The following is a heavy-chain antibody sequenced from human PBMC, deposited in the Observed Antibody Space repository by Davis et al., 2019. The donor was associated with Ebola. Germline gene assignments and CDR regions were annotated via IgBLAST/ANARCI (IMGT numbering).Heavy chain of an antibody. V-gene: IGHV3-48*03. CDR3: ARELLRYYGMDV. Sequence: GESLKISCAASGFTLSSHEMNWVRQAPGKGLEWLSYMSSSGTNIYHADSVRGRFTISRDNAKNSLYLQMNSLRAEDTAVYYCARELLRYYGMDVWGQGTTVTVSS. CDR1: GFTLSSHE. J-gene: IGHJ6*02. CDR2: MSSSGTNI.